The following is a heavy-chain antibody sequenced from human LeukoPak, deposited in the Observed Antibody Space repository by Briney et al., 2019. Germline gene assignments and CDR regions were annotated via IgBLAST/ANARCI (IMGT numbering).Heavy chain of an antibody. D-gene: IGHD2-15*01. J-gene: IGHJ5*02. CDR2: INPNSGGT. CDR1: GYTFTGYY. Sequence: ASVKVSCKASGYTFTGYYMHWVRQAPGQGLEWMGWINPNSGGTNYAQKFQGRVTMTRDTSISTAYMELSRLRSDDTAVYYCAILGYCSGGSCYSGSWGQGTLVTVSS. CDR3: AILGYCSGGSCYSGS. V-gene: IGHV1-2*02.